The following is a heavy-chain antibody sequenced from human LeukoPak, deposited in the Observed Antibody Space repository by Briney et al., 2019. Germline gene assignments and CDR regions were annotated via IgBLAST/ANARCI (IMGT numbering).Heavy chain of an antibody. V-gene: IGHV1-69*05. CDR2: IIPIFGTA. D-gene: IGHD1-26*01. CDR3: ARSDVGSYYFDY. Sequence: GASVKVSCKASGGTFSSYAISWVRQAPGQGLEWMGGIIPIFGTANYAQKFQGRVTITTDESTSTAYMELSSLRSEDTAVYYCARSDVGSYYFDYWGQGTLVTLSS. CDR1: GGTFSSYA. J-gene: IGHJ4*02.